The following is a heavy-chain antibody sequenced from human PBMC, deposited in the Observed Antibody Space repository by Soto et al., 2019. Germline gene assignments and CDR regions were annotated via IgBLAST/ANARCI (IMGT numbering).Heavy chain of an antibody. D-gene: IGHD2-21*02. CDR3: ARWGRHIVVVTARGRRHNWFAP. CDR1: GGSFSGYY. J-gene: IGHJ5*02. CDR2: INHSGST. Sequence: QVQLQQWGAGLLKPSETLSLTCAVYGGSFSGYYWSWIRQPPGKGLEWIGEINHSGSTNYNPSLKRRVTLSVDTSKNQFSLTLSSVTAADTAVYYCARWGRHIVVVTARGRRHNWFAPWGQGTLVTVSS. V-gene: IGHV4-34*01.